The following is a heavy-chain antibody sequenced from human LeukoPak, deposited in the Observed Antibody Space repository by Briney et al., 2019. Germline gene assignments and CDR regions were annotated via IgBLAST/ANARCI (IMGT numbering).Heavy chain of an antibody. J-gene: IGHJ4*02. Sequence: ASVKVSCKASGGTFSSYAISWVRQAPGQGLEWMGGIIPIFGTANYAQKFQGRVTITADKSTSTAYMELSSLRSEDTAVYYCASGSTGTDENHFDYWGQGTLVTVSS. CDR3: ASGSTGTDENHFDY. CDR1: GGTFSSYA. D-gene: IGHD1-1*01. V-gene: IGHV1-69*06. CDR2: IIPIFGTA.